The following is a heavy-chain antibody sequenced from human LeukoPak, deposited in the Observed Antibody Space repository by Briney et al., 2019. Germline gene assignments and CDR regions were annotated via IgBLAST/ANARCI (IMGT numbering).Heavy chain of an antibody. D-gene: IGHD6-19*01. V-gene: IGHV1-46*01. J-gene: IGHJ5*02. CDR2: INPSGGST. Sequence: ASVTVSCTASGYTFTIYYMHWVRQAPRQGLEWMGIINPSGGSTSYAQKFQGRVTMTRDTSTSTVYMELSSLRSEDTAVYYCARDAAVEGSSRWSPLWWFDPWGQGTLVTVSS. CDR1: GYTFTIYY. CDR3: ARDAAVEGSSRWSPLWWFDP.